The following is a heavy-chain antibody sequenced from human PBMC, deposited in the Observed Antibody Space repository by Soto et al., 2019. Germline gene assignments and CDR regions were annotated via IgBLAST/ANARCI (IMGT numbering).Heavy chain of an antibody. CDR3: AREGAAPYYYYGMDV. CDR1: GGSISSGGYF. Sequence: PLETLSLTCTVSGGSISSGGYFWSWIRQHPGKGLEWIGFIYYSGSTYYNPSLKSRVTISVDTSKNQFSLKLSPVTAADTAVYYCAREGAAPYYYYGMDVWGQGTTVTVSS. CDR2: IYYSGST. J-gene: IGHJ6*02. D-gene: IGHD6-6*01. V-gene: IGHV4-31*03.